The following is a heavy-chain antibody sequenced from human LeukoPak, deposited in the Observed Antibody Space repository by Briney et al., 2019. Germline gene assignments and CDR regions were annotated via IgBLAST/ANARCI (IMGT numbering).Heavy chain of an antibody. D-gene: IGHD1-26*01. Sequence: ASVKVSCKASGYTFTSYGISWVRQAPGQGLEWMGWISAYNGNTNYAQKLQGRVTMTTDTSTSTAYMELRSLRSDDTAVYYCARAVGATRVYYYYYYMDVWGKGTTVTVSS. V-gene: IGHV1-18*01. CDR1: GYTFTSYG. J-gene: IGHJ6*03. CDR3: ARAVGATRVYYYYYYMDV. CDR2: ISAYNGNT.